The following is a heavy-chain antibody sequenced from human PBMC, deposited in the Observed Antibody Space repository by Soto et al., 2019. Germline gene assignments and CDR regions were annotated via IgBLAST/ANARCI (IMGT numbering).Heavy chain of an antibody. Sequence: ETLSLTCAVSGYSISSGYYWGWIRQPPGKGLEWIGSIYHSGSTYYNPSLKSRVTISVDTSKNQFSLKLSSVTAADTAVYYCARVDGSCYFDYWGQGTLVTVSS. CDR3: ARVDGSCYFDY. CDR1: GYSISSGYY. D-gene: IGHD2-15*01. J-gene: IGHJ4*02. V-gene: IGHV4-38-2*01. CDR2: IYHSGST.